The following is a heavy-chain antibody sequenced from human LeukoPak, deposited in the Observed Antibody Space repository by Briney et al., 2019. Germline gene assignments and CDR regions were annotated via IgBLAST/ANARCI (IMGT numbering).Heavy chain of an antibody. CDR1: GYSFTSYW. CDR3: ARQPKSCAPGIFITGKACWFDT. CDR2: IYPGDSDT. Sequence: GESLKISCKGSGYSFTSYWIGWVRQLPGKGLEWMGIIYPGDSDTRYSPSFQGQVTISADKSISTAYLQWSSLKASDTAMYYCARQPKSCAPGIFITGKACWFDTWGQGTLVTVSP. J-gene: IGHJ5*02. V-gene: IGHV5-51*01. D-gene: IGHD3-10*01.